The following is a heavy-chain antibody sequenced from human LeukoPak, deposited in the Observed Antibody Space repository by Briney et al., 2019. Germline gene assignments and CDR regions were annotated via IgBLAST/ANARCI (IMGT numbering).Heavy chain of an antibody. CDR2: IGSSGIHT. V-gene: IGHV3-21*01. Sequence: GGSLRLSCAASGFTFSGYAMHWVRQAPGKGLEWVSSIGSSGIHTFYAGSVKGRFTISRDNTKNSLYLQMYNLRVEDTALYYCARGEAIWGPLFDDWGQGTLVTVSS. CDR1: GFTFSGYA. D-gene: IGHD7-27*01. J-gene: IGHJ4*02. CDR3: ARGEAIWGPLFDD.